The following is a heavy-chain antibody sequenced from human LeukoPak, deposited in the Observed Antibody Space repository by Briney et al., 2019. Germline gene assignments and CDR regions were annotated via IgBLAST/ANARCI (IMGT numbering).Heavy chain of an antibody. CDR1: GFTFTSYS. Sequence: GGSLRLSCAASGFTFTSYSMNWVRQAPGKGLEWVSSIMSSNSHIYYADSVRGRFTISRDNAKNSLYLQMNSLRAEDTAVYYCARGAYCSGGRCPGAFDIWGQGTMVTVSS. J-gene: IGHJ3*02. CDR2: IMSSNSHI. CDR3: ARGAYCSGGRCPGAFDI. D-gene: IGHD2-15*01. V-gene: IGHV3-21*01.